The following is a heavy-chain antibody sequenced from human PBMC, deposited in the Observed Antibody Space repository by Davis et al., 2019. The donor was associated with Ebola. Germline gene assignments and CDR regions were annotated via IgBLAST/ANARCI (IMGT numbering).Heavy chain of an antibody. Sequence: GESLKISCAASGFTFSSYEMNWVRQAPGKGLEWVSYISSSGSTIYYADSVKGRFTISRDNAKNSLYLQMNSLRAEDTAVYYCARDPRYSSSWYNWFDPWGQGTLVTVSS. V-gene: IGHV3-48*03. CDR2: ISSSGSTI. J-gene: IGHJ5*02. CDR1: GFTFSSYE. CDR3: ARDPRYSSSWYNWFDP. D-gene: IGHD6-13*01.